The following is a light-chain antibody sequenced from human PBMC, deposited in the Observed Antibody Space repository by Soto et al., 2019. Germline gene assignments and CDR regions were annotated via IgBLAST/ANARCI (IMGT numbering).Light chain of an antibody. Sequence: EIVFTQSPGTLSLSPGERATLSCRASQSVSSSYLAWYQQKPGQAPRLLIYGASSRATGIPDRFSGSGSGTDFTLTISRLEPEDFAVYYCQQYGSSRAFGGGTKVDIK. CDR3: QQYGSSRA. J-gene: IGKJ4*01. V-gene: IGKV3-20*01. CDR1: QSVSSSY. CDR2: GAS.